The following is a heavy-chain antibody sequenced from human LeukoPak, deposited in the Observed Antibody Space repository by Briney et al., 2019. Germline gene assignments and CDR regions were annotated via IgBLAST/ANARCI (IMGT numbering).Heavy chain of an antibody. CDR3: ARGLISAGRGSSATVKGNWFDP. CDR1: GYTFTGYY. J-gene: IGHJ5*02. CDR2: INPNSGGT. D-gene: IGHD4-11*01. Sequence: ASVKVSCKASGYTFTGYYMHWVRQAPGQGLEWMGWINPNSGGTNYAQKFQGRVTMTRDTSISTAYMELSRLRSDDTAVYHCARGLISAGRGSSATVKGNWFDPWGQGTLVTVSS. V-gene: IGHV1-2*02.